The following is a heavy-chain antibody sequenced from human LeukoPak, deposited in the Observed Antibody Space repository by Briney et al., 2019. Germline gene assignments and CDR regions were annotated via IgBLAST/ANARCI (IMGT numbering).Heavy chain of an antibody. CDR1: GGSFSGYY. V-gene: IGHV4-34*01. D-gene: IGHD3-10*01. CDR2: IYHSGST. J-gene: IGHJ3*02. CDR3: ARDSDRRGAFDI. Sequence: PSETLSLTCAVYGGSFSGYYWSWIRQPPGKGLEWIGSIYHSGSTYYNPSLKSRVTISVDTSKNQFSLKLSSVTAADTAVYYCARDSDRRGAFDIWGQGTMVTVSS.